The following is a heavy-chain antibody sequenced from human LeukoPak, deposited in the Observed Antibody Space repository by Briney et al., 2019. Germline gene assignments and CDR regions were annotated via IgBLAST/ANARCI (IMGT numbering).Heavy chain of an antibody. CDR1: GLDFSAYD. CDR2: ISSSSSLI. Sequence: PGGSLRLSCADSGLDFSAYDMNWVRQAPGKGLEWVSYISSSSSLIYYADSVKGRFTISRDNLRNSLYLQMNSLRAEDTAVYYCARDGKWKATYYFGMDVWGKGTTVTVSS. V-gene: IGHV3-48*03. CDR3: ARDGKWKATYYFGMDV. D-gene: IGHD1-20*01. J-gene: IGHJ6*04.